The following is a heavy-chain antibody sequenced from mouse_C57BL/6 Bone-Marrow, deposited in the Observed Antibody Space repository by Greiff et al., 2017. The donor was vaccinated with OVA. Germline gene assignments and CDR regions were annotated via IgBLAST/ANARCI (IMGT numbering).Heavy chain of an antibody. CDR3: ARGRPYQQANCDW. CDR1: GYSFTDYN. J-gene: IGHJ2*01. Sequence: VQLQQSGPELVKPGASVKISCKASGYSFTDYNMNWVKQSNGKSLEWIGVIHPNYGTTSYNKKFKGKATLTVAQSSSTAYMQLNSRTSEDAAVYYFARGRPYQQANCDWWGQGTTRTVSS. CDR2: IHPNYGTT. V-gene: IGHV1-39*01. D-gene: IGHD3-2*02.